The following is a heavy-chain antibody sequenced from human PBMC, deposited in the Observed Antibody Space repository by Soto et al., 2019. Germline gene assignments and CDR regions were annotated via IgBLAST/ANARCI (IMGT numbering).Heavy chain of an antibody. CDR2: INHSGST. J-gene: IGHJ6*02. V-gene: IGHV4-34*01. CDR1: GGSFSGYY. CDR3: ARGRSTMVRGPHGMDV. Sequence: QVQLQQWGAGLLKPSETLSLTCAVYGGSFSGYYWSWIRQPPGKGLEWIGEINHSGSTNYNPSLKRQLTISVDTSKHQFSLKLSSVTAADTAVYYCARGRSTMVRGPHGMDVWGQGTTVTVSS. D-gene: IGHD3-10*01.